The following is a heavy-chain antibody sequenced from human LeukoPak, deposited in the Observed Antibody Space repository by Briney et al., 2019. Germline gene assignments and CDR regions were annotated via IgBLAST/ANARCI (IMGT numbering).Heavy chain of an antibody. CDR3: ARAGAWQIDP. Sequence: PSETLSLTCAVSGGSIRSYYCSWIRQPAGKGLEWIGRIYTSGNTNYNPSLKSRVTMSVDTSKNQFSLKLSSVTAADTAVYYCARAGAWQIDPWGQGTLVTVSS. CDR2: IYTSGNT. D-gene: IGHD3-10*01. V-gene: IGHV4-4*07. CDR1: GGSIRSYY. J-gene: IGHJ5*02.